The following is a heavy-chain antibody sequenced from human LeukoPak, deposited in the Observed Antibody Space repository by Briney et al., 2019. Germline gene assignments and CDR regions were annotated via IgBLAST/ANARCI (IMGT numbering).Heavy chain of an antibody. Sequence: PGGSLRLSCAASGFTFSSYAMHWVRQAPGKGLEWVAVISYDGSNKYYADSVKGRFTISRDNSKNTLYLQMNSLRAEDTAVYYCARAGEPLWGQGTLVTVSS. CDR2: ISYDGSNK. V-gene: IGHV3-30*04. CDR3: ARAGEPL. D-gene: IGHD1-14*01. J-gene: IGHJ4*02. CDR1: GFTFSSYA.